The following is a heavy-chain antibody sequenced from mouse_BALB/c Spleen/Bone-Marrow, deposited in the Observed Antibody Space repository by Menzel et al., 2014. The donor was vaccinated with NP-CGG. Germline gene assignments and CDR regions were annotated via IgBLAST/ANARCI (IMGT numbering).Heavy chain of an antibody. D-gene: IGHD4-1*01. J-gene: IGHJ3*01. CDR1: GFSLTSYA. V-gene: IGHV2-9*02. Sequence: VNLEESGPGLVAPSQSLSITCTVSGFSLTSYAIHWVRQPPGKGLEWLGVIWTGGITDYNSALMSRLSISKDNSKSQVFLKMTSLQTDDTAMYYCARDILGPWFAYWGQGTLVTVSS. CDR2: IWTGGIT. CDR3: ARDILGPWFAY.